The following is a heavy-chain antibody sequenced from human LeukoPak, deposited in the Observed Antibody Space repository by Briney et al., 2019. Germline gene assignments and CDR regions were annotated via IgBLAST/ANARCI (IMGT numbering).Heavy chain of an antibody. D-gene: IGHD5-18*01. V-gene: IGHV4-61*02. J-gene: IGHJ5*02. CDR1: GGSISSGSYY. Sequence: PSETLSLTCTVSGGSISSGSYYWSWIRQPAGKGLEWIGRIYTSGSTNYNPSLKSRVTISVDTSKNQFSLKLSSVTAADTAVYYCARVLGTAMTTNWFDPWGQGTLVTVSS. CDR3: ARVLGTAMTTNWFDP. CDR2: IYTSGST.